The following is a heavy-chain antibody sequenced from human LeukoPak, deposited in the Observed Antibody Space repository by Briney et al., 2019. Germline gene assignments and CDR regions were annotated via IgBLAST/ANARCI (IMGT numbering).Heavy chain of an antibody. CDR1: GYRFTNYR. CDR2: IYPGDSET. CDR3: ARPYYDTSGFEGAFDI. D-gene: IGHD3-22*01. V-gene: IGHV5-51*01. J-gene: IGHJ3*02. Sequence: GESLKISCRGSGYRFTNYRIAWVRQMPGKALEWMGIIYPGDSETTYSPSFQGQVTISVDKSINTAYLQWSSLRTSDTAMYYCARPYYDTSGFEGAFDIWGQGTMVTVSS.